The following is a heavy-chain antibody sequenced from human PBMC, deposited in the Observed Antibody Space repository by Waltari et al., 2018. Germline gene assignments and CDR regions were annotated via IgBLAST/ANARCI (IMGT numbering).Heavy chain of an antibody. D-gene: IGHD3-10*01. J-gene: IGHJ4*02. CDR3: ARERTGGGGL. Sequence: QVQLQESGPGLAKPSETLSLTCAVSGYSISSGYYGGWIRQPPGKGLGWIGSIYHSGSTYYNPSLKSRVTISVDTSKNQFSLKLSSVTAADTAVYYCARERTGGGGLWGQGTLVTVSS. V-gene: IGHV4-38-2*02. CDR1: GYSISSGYY. CDR2: IYHSGST.